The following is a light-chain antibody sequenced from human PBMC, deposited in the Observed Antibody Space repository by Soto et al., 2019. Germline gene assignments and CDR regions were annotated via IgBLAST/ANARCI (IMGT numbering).Light chain of an antibody. Sequence: DIQMTQSPSSLSASVGDRVTITCRASQSISSYLTWYQQKPGKAPKLLIYAASSLQSGVPSRFSGSGSGTDLTLTISSLQPEDFATYYCQHSYSTITFGQGTRLDIK. CDR1: QSISSY. V-gene: IGKV1-39*01. CDR3: QHSYSTIT. J-gene: IGKJ5*01. CDR2: AAS.